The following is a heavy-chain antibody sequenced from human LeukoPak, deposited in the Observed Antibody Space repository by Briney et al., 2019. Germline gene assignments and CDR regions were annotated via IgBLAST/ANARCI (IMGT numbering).Heavy chain of an antibody. CDR3: ARDWAILEWLLYYFDY. J-gene: IGHJ4*02. V-gene: IGHV3-53*05. CDR2: IYSGGST. CDR1: GFTVSSNY. D-gene: IGHD3-3*01. Sequence: PGGSLRLSCAASGFTVSSNYMSWVRQAPGKGLEWVSVIYSGGSTYYADSVKGRFTISRDNSKNTLYLQMNSLRAEDTAVYYCARDWAILEWLLYYFDYWGQGTLVTVSS.